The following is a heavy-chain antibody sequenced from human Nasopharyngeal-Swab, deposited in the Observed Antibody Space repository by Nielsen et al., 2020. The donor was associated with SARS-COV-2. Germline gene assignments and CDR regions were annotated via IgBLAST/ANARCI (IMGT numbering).Heavy chain of an antibody. CDR2: IKDSENT. J-gene: IGHJ5*02. Sequence: SQPLPPTCPLFGASTGSGGYSWSWIRQPPGKGLDWIGYIKDSENTHNNPSLKSRVTISLHRSKNQFSLKLGSVTAADTAVYYCARAGIAPRPYNWFDPWGQGTLVTVSS. V-gene: IGHV4-30-2*01. D-gene: IGHD6-13*01. CDR1: GASTGSGGYS. CDR3: ARAGIAPRPYNWFDP.